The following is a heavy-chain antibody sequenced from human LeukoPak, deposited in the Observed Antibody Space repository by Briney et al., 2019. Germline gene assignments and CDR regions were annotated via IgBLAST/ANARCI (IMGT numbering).Heavy chain of an antibody. Sequence: SETLSLTCAVSGGSISSGGYSWSWIRQPPGKGLEWIGYICHSGSTYYNPSLKSRVTISVDRSKNQFSLKLSSVTAADTAVYYCARGGYCSSTSCYRWFDHWGQGTLVTVSS. CDR3: ARGGYCSSTSCYRWFDH. CDR2: ICHSGST. D-gene: IGHD2-2*01. V-gene: IGHV4-30-2*01. CDR1: GGSISSGGYS. J-gene: IGHJ5*02.